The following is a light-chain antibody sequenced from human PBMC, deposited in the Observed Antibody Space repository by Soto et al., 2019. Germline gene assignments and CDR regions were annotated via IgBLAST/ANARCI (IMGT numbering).Light chain of an antibody. Sequence: QPVLTQSSSASASLGSSVKLTCTLSSGHSSYIIAWHQQQPGKAPRYLMKLEGSGSYNKGSGVPDRFSGSSSGADRYLTISNLQSEDEADYYCETWDSNTLVFGGGTKLTVL. V-gene: IGLV4-60*03. CDR3: ETWDSNTLV. CDR2: LEGSGSY. CDR1: SGHSSYI. J-gene: IGLJ3*02.